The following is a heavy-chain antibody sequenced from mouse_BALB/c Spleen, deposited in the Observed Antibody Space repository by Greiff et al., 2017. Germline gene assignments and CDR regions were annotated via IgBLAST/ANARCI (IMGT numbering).Heavy chain of an antibody. J-gene: IGHJ4*01. V-gene: IGHV1-7*01. Sequence: QVQLKESGAELAKPGASVKMSCKASGYTFTSYWMHWVKQRPGQGLEWIGYINPSTGYTEYNQKFKDKATLTADKSSSTAYMQLSSLTSEDSAVYYCAREKGHYYGLGDYYAMDYWGQGTSVTVSS. CDR2: INPSTGYT. CDR3: AREKGHYYGLGDYYAMDY. D-gene: IGHD1-2*01. CDR1: GYTFTSYW.